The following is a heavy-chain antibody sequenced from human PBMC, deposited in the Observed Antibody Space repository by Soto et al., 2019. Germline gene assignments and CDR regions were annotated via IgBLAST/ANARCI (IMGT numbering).Heavy chain of an antibody. CDR2: ISGGGGT. D-gene: IGHD3-10*01. Sequence: EVQLVESGGGLVQPGGSLRLSCAASGFDFSTYWMHWVRQAPGKGLVWVSRISGGGGTTYADSVEGRFTISRDNAKNILYLQMSSLTEEDTAMYYCIRASGVAGTGEYFWGQGTLFTVSS. CDR3: IRASGVAGTGEYF. V-gene: IGHV3-74*03. CDR1: GFDFSTYW. J-gene: IGHJ4*02.